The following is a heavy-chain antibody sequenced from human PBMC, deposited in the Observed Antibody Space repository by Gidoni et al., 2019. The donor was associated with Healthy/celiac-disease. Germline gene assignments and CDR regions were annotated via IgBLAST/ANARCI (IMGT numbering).Heavy chain of an antibody. CDR2: INHSGST. V-gene: IGHV4-34*01. Sequence: QVQLQQWGAGLLKPSETLSLTCAVYGGSFSGYYWSWIRQPPGKGLEWIGEINHSGSTNYNPSLKSRVTISVDTSKNQFSLKLSSVTAADTAVYYCARGRLAYCGGDCYSGYFQHWGQGTLVTVSS. J-gene: IGHJ1*01. CDR3: ARGRLAYCGGDCYSGYFQH. CDR1: GGSFSGYY. D-gene: IGHD2-21*02.